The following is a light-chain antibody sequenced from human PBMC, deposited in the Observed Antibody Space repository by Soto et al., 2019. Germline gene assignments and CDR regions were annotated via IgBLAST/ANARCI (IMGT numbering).Light chain of an antibody. CDR3: QQRSNWPPRIT. CDR1: QSISSW. V-gene: IGKV1-5*01. Sequence: DIQMTQSPSTLSASVGDIVTITFRASQSISSWLAWYQQKPGKAPKLLIFDASNLKSGVPSRFSGSGSGTEFTLTISSLQPDDFAVYYCQQRSNWPPRITFGQGTRLEIK. J-gene: IGKJ5*01. CDR2: DAS.